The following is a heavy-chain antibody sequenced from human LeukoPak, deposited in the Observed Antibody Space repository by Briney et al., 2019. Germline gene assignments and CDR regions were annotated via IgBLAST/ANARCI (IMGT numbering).Heavy chain of an antibody. CDR1: GYTFTSYD. CDR3: ARVANPLTGYYNERRWARTYYYYYMDV. D-gene: IGHD3-9*01. Sequence: ASVKVSCEASGYTFTSYDINWVRQATGQGLEWMGWMNPNTGNTGYAQKFQGRVTVTRDTSISTAYMELSSLRSDDTAVYYCARVANPLTGYYNERRWARTYYYYYMDVWGKGTTVTISS. J-gene: IGHJ6*03. V-gene: IGHV1-8*01. CDR2: MNPNTGNT.